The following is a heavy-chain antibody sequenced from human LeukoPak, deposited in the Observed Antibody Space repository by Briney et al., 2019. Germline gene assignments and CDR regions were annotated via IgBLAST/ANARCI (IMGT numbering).Heavy chain of an antibody. D-gene: IGHD1-1*01. CDR3: ARGNWNPLYYFDY. V-gene: IGHV4-59*01. CDR2: IYYSGST. J-gene: IGHJ4*02. CDR1: GGSISNYY. Sequence: SETLSLTCTVSGGSISNYYWTWIRQPPGKGLEWIGYIYYSGSTNYNPSLKSRVTISVDTSKNQFSLKLSSVTAADTAVYYCARGNWNPLYYFDYWGQGTLVTVSS.